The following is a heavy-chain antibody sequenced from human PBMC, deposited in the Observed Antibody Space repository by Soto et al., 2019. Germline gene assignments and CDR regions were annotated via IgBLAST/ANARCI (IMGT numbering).Heavy chain of an antibody. V-gene: IGHV1-69*04. Sequence: GASVKVSCKASGGTFSSYAISWVRQAPGQGLEWMGRIIPILGIANYAQKFQGRVTITADKSTSTAYMELSSLRSEDTAVYYCAILTTVSVNTIDYWGQGTLVTVSS. D-gene: IGHD4-4*01. J-gene: IGHJ4*02. CDR2: IIPILGIA. CDR3: AILTTVSVNTIDY. CDR1: GGTFSSYA.